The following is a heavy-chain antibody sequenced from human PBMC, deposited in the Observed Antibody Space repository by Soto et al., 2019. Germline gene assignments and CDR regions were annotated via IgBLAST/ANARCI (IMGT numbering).Heavy chain of an antibody. V-gene: IGHV3-9*01. CDR3: AKGYNYDRSGNPDY. Sequence: EVQLVESGGGLVQPGRSLRLSCAASGFTFDDYAMHWVRQAPGKGLEWVSGINWNSGSIGDADSVKGRFTISRDNAKNSLYLQMNSLRTEDTALYYCAKGYNYDRSGNPDYWGQGTLVTVSS. J-gene: IGHJ4*02. CDR1: GFTFDDYA. CDR2: INWNSGSI. D-gene: IGHD3-22*01.